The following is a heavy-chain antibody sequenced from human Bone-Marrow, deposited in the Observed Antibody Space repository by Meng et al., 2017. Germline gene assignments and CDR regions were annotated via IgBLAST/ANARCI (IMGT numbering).Heavy chain of an antibody. J-gene: IGHJ4*02. Sequence: SLKISCAASGFTFDDYAMHWVRQAPGKGLEWVSGISWNSGSIGYADSVKGRFTISRDNARNSLYLQMNSLRAEDTAVYYCARGSRYDYGDYVGWGQGTLVTVSS. CDR2: ISWNSGSI. V-gene: IGHV3-9*01. CDR1: GFTFDDYA. CDR3: ARGSRYDYGDYVG. D-gene: IGHD4-17*01.